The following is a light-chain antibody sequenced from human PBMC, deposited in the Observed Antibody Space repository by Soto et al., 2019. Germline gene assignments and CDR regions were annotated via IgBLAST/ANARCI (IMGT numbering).Light chain of an antibody. CDR1: QSVSSSY. Sequence: ESVFAHCPDTLSFSPGKRATLSCRTSQSVSSSYLAWYQQKPGQAPRLLIYGASSRATGIPGRFSGSGSGTDFTLTISRLETEDFAVFYCQQYGSSITFGQGTRLEIK. J-gene: IGKJ5*01. V-gene: IGKV3-20*01. CDR2: GAS. CDR3: QQYGSSIT.